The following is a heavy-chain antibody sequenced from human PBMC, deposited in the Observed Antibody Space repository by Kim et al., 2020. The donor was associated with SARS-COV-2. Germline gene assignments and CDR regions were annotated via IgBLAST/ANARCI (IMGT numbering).Heavy chain of an antibody. CDR3: AGDYGGNIDDAFDI. V-gene: IGHV1-69*04. J-gene: IGHJ3*02. Sequence: AQKCQGRVTITADKSTSTAYMELSSLRSEDTAVYYCAGDYGGNIDDAFDIWGQGTMVTVSS. D-gene: IGHD4-17*01.